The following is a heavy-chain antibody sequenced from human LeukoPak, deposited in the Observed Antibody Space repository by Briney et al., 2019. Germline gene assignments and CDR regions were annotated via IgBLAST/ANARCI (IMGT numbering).Heavy chain of an antibody. CDR3: ARELVIVVVPADGAFDI. J-gene: IGHJ3*02. Sequence: GGSLRLSCAASGFTFSSYAMHWVRQAPGKGLEWVAVISYDGSNKYYAGSVKGRFTISRDNSKNTLYLQMNSLRAEDTAVYYCARELVIVVVPADGAFDIWGQGTMVTVSS. D-gene: IGHD2-2*01. CDR1: GFTFSSYA. V-gene: IGHV3-30-3*01. CDR2: ISYDGSNK.